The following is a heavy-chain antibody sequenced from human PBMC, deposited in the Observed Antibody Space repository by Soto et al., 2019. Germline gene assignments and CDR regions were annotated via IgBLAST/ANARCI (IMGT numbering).Heavy chain of an antibody. D-gene: IGHD4-17*01. J-gene: IGHJ6*02. CDR1: GFTLGDYA. CDR2: ISWNSGSI. CDR3: AKDTTALYGMDV. Sequence: GGALRLSCAASGFTLGDYALHRVRQAPGKGLEWVSGISWNSGSIGYADSVKGRFTISRDNAKNSLYLQMNSLRAEDTALYYCAKDTTALYGMDVWGQGTTVTV. V-gene: IGHV3-9*01.